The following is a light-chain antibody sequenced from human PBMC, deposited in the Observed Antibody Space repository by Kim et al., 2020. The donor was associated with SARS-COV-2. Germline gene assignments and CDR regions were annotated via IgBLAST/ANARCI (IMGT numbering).Light chain of an antibody. V-gene: IGKV3-20*01. CDR3: QQYGSSRRT. CDR2: GAC. J-gene: IGKJ1*01. CDR1: QSVSSSY. Sequence: SPRERATLSCRASQSVSSSYLAWYQQKPGQAPRLLIYGACSRATGIPDRFSGSGSGTDFTLTISRLEPEDFAVYYCQQYGSSRRTFGQGTKVDIK.